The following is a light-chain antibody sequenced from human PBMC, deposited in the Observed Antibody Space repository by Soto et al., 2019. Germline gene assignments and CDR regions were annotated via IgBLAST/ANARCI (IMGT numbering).Light chain of an antibody. J-gene: IGKJ5*01. CDR3: KQANSFPIT. Sequence: DIQMTQSPSSVSASVGDRVTITCRASQGISSWLAWYQKKPGKATMLLIYDASSLKRGAPPRFSGSGSGTDLTLTISSLQPEDFATYYCKQANSFPITFGQGTRLEIK. V-gene: IGKV1-12*01. CDR2: DAS. CDR1: QGISSW.